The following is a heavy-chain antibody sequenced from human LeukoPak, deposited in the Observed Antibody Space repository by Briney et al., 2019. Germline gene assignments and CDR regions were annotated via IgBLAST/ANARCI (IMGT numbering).Heavy chain of an antibody. CDR2: IRYDESNT. D-gene: IGHD1-7*01. CDR3: AKDYWNSKYYFDY. V-gene: IGHV3-30*02. Sequence: GGSLRLSCAASGFTFGSYGMHWVRQAPGKGLEWVTFIRYDESNTYYTDSVKGRFTISRDNSKNTLYLQMDSLRPEDTAVYYCAKDYWNSKYYFDYWGQGTLVTVSS. CDR1: GFTFGSYG. J-gene: IGHJ4*02.